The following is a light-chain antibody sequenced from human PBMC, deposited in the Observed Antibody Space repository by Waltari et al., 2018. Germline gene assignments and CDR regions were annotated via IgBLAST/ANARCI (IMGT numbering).Light chain of an antibody. CDR2: EVN. V-gene: IGLV2-8*01. CDR1: GSGGS. J-gene: IGLJ1*01. Sequence: QSALTQPPSASGSPGQSVTISCTGTGSGGSVSWYQQHPGKAPKLLFYEVNKRPSGVRHGFSGSKSGNTASLTVSGLQAEDEGDYYCSSDAVSNNFYDFGTGTKVTVL. CDR3: SSDAVSNNFYD.